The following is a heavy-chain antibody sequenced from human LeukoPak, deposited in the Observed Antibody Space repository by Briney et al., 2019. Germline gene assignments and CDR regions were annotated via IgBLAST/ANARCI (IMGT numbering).Heavy chain of an antibody. J-gene: IGHJ4*02. CDR1: GGTFSSYA. CDR2: IIPIFGTA. Sequence: GASVKVSCKASGGTFSSYAISWVRQAPGQGLEWMGGIIPIFGTANYAQKFQGRVTITADESTSTAYMELSSLRSEDAAVYYCASTRSGSYYHYFDYWGQGTLVTVSS. V-gene: IGHV1-69*13. D-gene: IGHD1-26*01. CDR3: ASTRSGSYYHYFDY.